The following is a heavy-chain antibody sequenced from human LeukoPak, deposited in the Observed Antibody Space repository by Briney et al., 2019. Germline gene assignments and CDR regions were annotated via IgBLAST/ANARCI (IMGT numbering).Heavy chain of an antibody. Sequence: SVNVSCKASGGTFSSYAISWVRQAPGQGLEWMGGIIPIFGTANYAQKFQGRVTITADEFTSTAYMELSSLRSEDTAVYYCARDRATANAFDIWGQGTMVTVSS. CDR2: IIPIFGTA. J-gene: IGHJ3*02. CDR3: ARDRATANAFDI. V-gene: IGHV1-69*13. CDR1: GGTFSSYA. D-gene: IGHD5-12*01.